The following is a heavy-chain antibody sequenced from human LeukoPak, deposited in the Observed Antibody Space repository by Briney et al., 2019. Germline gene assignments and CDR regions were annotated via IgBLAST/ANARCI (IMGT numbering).Heavy chain of an antibody. J-gene: IGHJ6*03. Sequence: SETLSLTCAVYGGSFSGYYWSWIRQPPGKGLGWVGEVNHSGSTNYNTSLKSRVTISEDTSKNQFSLKLSSVTAADTAVYYCAREKTGTYCSSTSCYRSHYYYYMDVWGKGTTVTVSS. CDR2: VNHSGST. V-gene: IGHV4-34*01. D-gene: IGHD2-2*02. CDR3: AREKTGTYCSSTSCYRSHYYYYMDV. CDR1: GGSFSGYY.